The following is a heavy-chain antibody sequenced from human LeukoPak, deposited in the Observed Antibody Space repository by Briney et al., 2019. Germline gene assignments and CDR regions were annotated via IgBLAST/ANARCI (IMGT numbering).Heavy chain of an antibody. D-gene: IGHD3-3*01. Sequence: ASVKVSCKVSGYTLTELSMHWVRQAPGKGPEWMGGFDPEDGETIYAQKFQGRVTMTEDTSTDTAYMELSSLRSEDTAVYYCATVTYYDFWSGYRTFDYWGQGTLVTVSS. J-gene: IGHJ4*02. V-gene: IGHV1-24*01. CDR1: GYTLTELS. CDR2: FDPEDGET. CDR3: ATVTYYDFWSGYRTFDY.